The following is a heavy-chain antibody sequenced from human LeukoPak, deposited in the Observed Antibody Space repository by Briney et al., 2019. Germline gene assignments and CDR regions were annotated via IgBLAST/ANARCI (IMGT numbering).Heavy chain of an antibody. CDR2: IYYSGST. CDR3: ARAPHYYDSSGYYYEWFDP. D-gene: IGHD3-22*01. CDR1: GGSISSGGYS. J-gene: IGHJ5*02. Sequence: SQTLSLTCTVSGGSISSGGYSWSWIRQHPGKGLEWIGYIYYSGSTYYNPSLKSRVTISVDTSKNQFSLKLSSVTAADTAVYYCARAPHYYDSSGYYYEWFDPWGQGTLVTVSS. V-gene: IGHV4-31*03.